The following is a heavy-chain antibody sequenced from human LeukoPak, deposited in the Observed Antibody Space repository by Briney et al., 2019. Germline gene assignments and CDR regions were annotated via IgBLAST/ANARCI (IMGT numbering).Heavy chain of an antibody. CDR3: ARTIDGFAI. D-gene: IGHD3-10*01. J-gene: IGHJ3*02. CDR1: GGSICSSIHF. V-gene: IGHV4-39*01. Sequence: PSETLSHTCTDSGGSICSSIHFCGCIRQPPGKGLEWIGSIYYSGSTYYNPSLKSRVTISVDTSKNQFSLKLSSVTAADTAVYYSARTIDGFAIWGGRRMVTVSS. CDR2: IYYSGST.